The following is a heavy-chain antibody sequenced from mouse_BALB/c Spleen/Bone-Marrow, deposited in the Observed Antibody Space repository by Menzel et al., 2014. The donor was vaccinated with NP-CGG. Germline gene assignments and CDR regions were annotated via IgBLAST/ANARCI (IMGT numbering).Heavy chain of an antibody. CDR3: ARARRFDF. J-gene: IGHJ2*01. V-gene: IGHV1-18*01. Sequence: VQLKQSGPELVKPGASVKISCKTSGYTFSEYTMHWVKQGHGKSLEWIGGINPISGDATYNRKFEDKATLTLGKSSTAAFMDLRSLTSEDSAVYYGARARRFDFWGQGTTLTVSS. CDR1: GYTFSEYT. CDR2: INPISGDA.